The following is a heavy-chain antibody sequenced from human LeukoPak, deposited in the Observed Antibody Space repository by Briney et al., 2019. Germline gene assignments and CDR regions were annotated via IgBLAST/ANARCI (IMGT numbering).Heavy chain of an antibody. D-gene: IGHD3-16*02. J-gene: IGHJ4*02. CDR3: ARARYYDYVWGSYRPGVPDY. V-gene: IGHV4-39*01. CDR1: GGSISSSSYY. CDR2: IYYSGST. Sequence: SETLSLTCTVSGGSISSSSYYWGWIRQPPGKGLEWIGSIYYSGSTYYNPSLKSRVTISVDTSKNQFSLKLSSVTATDTAVYYCARARYYDYVWGSYRPGVPDYWGQGTLVTVSS.